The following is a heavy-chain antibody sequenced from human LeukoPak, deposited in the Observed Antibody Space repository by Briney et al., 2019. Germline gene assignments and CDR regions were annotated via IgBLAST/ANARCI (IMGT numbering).Heavy chain of an antibody. CDR3: ARDRAPKWLRLLKVTSYSDY. CDR2: ISYDGSNK. D-gene: IGHD5-12*01. V-gene: IGHV3-30*04. Sequence: PGRSLRLSCAASGFTFSSYAMHWVRQAPGKGLEWVAVISYDGSNKYYADSVKGRFTISRDNAKSSLYLQMNSLRAEDTAVYYCARDRAPKWLRLLKVTSYSDYWGQGTLVTVSS. CDR1: GFTFSSYA. J-gene: IGHJ4*02.